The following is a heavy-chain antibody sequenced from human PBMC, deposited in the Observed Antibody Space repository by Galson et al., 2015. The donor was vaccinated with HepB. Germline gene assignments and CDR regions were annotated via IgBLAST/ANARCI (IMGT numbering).Heavy chain of an antibody. CDR2: INAGNGNT. J-gene: IGHJ5*02. Sequence: SVKVSCKASGYTFTSYAMHWVRQAPGQRLEWMGWINAGNGNTKYSQKFQGRVTITRDTSASTAYMELSSLRSEDTAVYYCARATTMVQGYRWGYNWFDPWGQGTLVAVSS. CDR1: GYTFTSYA. V-gene: IGHV1-3*01. CDR3: ARATTMVQGYRWGYNWFDP. D-gene: IGHD3-10*01.